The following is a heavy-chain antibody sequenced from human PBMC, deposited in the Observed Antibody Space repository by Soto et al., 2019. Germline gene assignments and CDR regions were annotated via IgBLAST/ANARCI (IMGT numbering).Heavy chain of an antibody. CDR3: ALGGSGWSGAEGTGFDP. CDR2: IIPIFGTA. J-gene: IGHJ5*02. D-gene: IGHD6-19*01. CDR1: GGTFSSYA. V-gene: IGHV1-69*01. Sequence: QVQLVQSGAEVKKPGSSVKVSCKASGGTFSSYAISWVRQAPGQGLEWMGGIIPIFGTANYAQKFQGRVTITADEPTGKASMGLGSLRSEDTAVYYCALGGSGWSGAEGTGFDPWAREPWSPSPQ.